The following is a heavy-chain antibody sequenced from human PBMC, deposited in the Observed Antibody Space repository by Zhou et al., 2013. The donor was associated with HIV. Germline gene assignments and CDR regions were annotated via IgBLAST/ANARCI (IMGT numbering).Heavy chain of an antibody. J-gene: IGHJ4*02. CDR2: IIPIFGTA. CDR3: ASAPKWELPRGYYFDY. Sequence: QVQLVQSGAEVKKPGSSVKVSCKASGGTFSSYAISWVRQAPGQGLEWMGGIIPIFGTANYAQKFQGRVTITTDESTSTAYMELSSLRSEDTAVYYCASAPKWELPRGYYFDYWGQGNPGSPSPQ. V-gene: IGHV1-69*05. D-gene: IGHD1-26*01. CDR1: GGTFSSYA.